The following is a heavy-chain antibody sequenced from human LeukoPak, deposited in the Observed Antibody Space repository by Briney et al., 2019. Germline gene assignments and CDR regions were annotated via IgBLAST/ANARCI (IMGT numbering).Heavy chain of an antibody. CDR2: IWYDGSNK. CDR1: GFTFSSYG. J-gene: IGHJ4*02. D-gene: IGHD3-22*01. CDR3: AKGTYYYDSSGYNRLDY. V-gene: IGHV3-33*06. Sequence: GGSLRLSCAASGFTFSSYGMHWVRQAPGKGLEWVAVIWYDGSNKYYADSVKGRFTISRDNSKNTLYLQMNSLRAEDTAVYYCAKGTYYYDSSGYNRLDYWGQGTLVAVSS.